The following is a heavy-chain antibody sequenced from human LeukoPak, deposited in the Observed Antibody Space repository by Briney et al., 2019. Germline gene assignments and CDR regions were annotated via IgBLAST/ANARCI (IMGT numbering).Heavy chain of an antibody. J-gene: IGHJ4*02. Sequence: SETLSLTCAVYGGSFSGYYWSWIRQPPGKGLEWIGEINHSGSTNYNPSLKSRVTISVDTSKNQFSLELSSVTAADTAVYYCVRPESAGTKYRFDYWGQGALVTVSS. CDR1: GGSFSGYY. V-gene: IGHV4-34*01. CDR2: INHSGST. D-gene: IGHD1-1*01. CDR3: VRPESAGTKYRFDY.